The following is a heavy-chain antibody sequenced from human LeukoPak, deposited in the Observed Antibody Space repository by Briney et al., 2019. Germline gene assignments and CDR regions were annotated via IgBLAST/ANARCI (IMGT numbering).Heavy chain of an antibody. J-gene: IGHJ6*02. CDR1: GYTFTRYY. V-gene: IGHV1-46*01. CDR3: ARSRPTVTTSHNHWYYYGMDV. CDR2: INPSGGST. D-gene: IGHD4-17*01. Sequence: VASVKVSCKASGYTFTRYYMHWVRQAPGQGPEWTGIINPSGGSTSYAQKFQGRVTMTTDTSTNTVYMELSSLRSEDTAVYYCARSRPTVTTSHNHWYYYGMDVWGQGTTVTVSS.